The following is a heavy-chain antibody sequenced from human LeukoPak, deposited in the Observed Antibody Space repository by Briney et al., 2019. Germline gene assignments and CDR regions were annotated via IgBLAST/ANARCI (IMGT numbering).Heavy chain of an antibody. CDR2: ISGGGST. D-gene: IGHD5-12*01. Sequence: GGSLRLSCAASGFTVSSYGMTWVRQGPGKGLEWVSGISGGGSTYYADSVKGRFTISRDNSKNSMYLQMNSLRAEDTAVYYCARWSGYGGFWGQGTLVTVSS. V-gene: IGHV3-23*01. CDR1: GFTVSSYG. J-gene: IGHJ4*02. CDR3: ARWSGYGGF.